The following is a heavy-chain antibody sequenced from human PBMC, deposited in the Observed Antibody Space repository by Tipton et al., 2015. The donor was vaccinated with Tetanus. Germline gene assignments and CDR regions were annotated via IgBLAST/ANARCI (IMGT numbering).Heavy chain of an antibody. D-gene: IGHD3-16*01. CDR1: GDSISSSEYY. CDR2: VYYDGSA. Sequence: TLSLTCTVSGDSISSSEYYWGWIRQPPGEGLEWIASVYYDGSAYTNPSLKSRIAISIDTSGSQFSLKVHSVTAADTAFYYCTRHVVGAVPRWFDPWGQGTLVTVSS. CDR3: TRHVVGAVPRWFDP. J-gene: IGHJ5*02. V-gene: IGHV4-39*01.